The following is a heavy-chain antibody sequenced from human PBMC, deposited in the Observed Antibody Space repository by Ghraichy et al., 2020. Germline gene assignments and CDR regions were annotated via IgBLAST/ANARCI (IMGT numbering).Heavy chain of an antibody. J-gene: IGHJ4*02. CDR1: GGPIGDNNW. Sequence: SETLSLTCAVSGGPIGDNNWWTWVRQPPGKGLEWIGEIWSSETPNYNPSLKSRVTMSVDKSKNQFSLKLSSVTATDTAVYYCARDTSGWKESYSWGQGTLVTVSS. CDR2: IWSSETP. V-gene: IGHV4-4*02. D-gene: IGHD6-19*01. CDR3: ARDTSGWKESYS.